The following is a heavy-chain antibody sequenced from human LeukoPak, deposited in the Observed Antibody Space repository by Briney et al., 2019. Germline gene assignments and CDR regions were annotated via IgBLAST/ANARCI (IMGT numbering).Heavy chain of an antibody. V-gene: IGHV4-38-2*01. CDR1: RYSISSGYY. J-gene: IGHJ4*02. Sequence: SETLSLTCAVSRYSISSGYYWGWIRQPPGKGLEWIGSIYHSGSTDYNPSLRSRVTISVDTSKNQFSLKLSSVTAADTAVYYCASTLPVYYYDSSGYYYDYWGQGTLVTVSS. CDR3: ASTLPVYYYDSSGYYYDY. CDR2: IYHSGST. D-gene: IGHD3-22*01.